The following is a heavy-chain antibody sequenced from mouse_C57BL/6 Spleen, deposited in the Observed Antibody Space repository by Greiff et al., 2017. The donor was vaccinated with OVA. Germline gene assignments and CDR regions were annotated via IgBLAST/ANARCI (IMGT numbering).Heavy chain of an antibody. CDR2: INPNNGGT. Sequence: EVQLQESGPELVKPGASVKIPCKASGYTFTDYNMDWVKQSHGKSLEWIGDINPNNGGTIYNQKFKGKATLTVDKSSSTAYMELRSLTSEDTAVYYCARLYDGSDGYFDVWGTGTTVTVSS. V-gene: IGHV1-18*01. D-gene: IGHD2-3*01. CDR1: GYTFTDYN. J-gene: IGHJ1*03. CDR3: ARLYDGSDGYFDV.